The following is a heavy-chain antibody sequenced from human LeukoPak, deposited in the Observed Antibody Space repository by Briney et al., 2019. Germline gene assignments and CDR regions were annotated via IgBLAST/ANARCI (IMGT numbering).Heavy chain of an antibody. CDR1: GFTFSNYW. Sequence: GGSLRLSCVASGFTFSNYWMSWVRQAPGKGLEWVANVKQDGSAKYYVDSVKGRFTISRDNAENSLHLQMNSLRVEDTAVYYCASNVLKTWGQGTLVTVSS. D-gene: IGHD2-15*01. J-gene: IGHJ5*02. CDR2: VKQDGSAK. V-gene: IGHV3-7*02. CDR3: ASNVLKT.